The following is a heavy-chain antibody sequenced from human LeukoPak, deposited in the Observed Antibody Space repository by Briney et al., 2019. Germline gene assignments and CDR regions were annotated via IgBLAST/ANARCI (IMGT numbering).Heavy chain of an antibody. Sequence: AGSLSLSCVAYGPSSSSFWMTWVSQPAGKVLEWVANIKQDGSKKSYVDSVKGRFTISRDNAKNSLYLQMNSLRAEDTAIYYCTRVGYIDEGIDYWGQGTLVTVSS. V-gene: IGHV3-7*04. CDR1: GPSSSSFW. CDR3: TRVGYIDEGIDY. CDR2: IKQDGSKK. J-gene: IGHJ4*02. D-gene: IGHD5-24*01.